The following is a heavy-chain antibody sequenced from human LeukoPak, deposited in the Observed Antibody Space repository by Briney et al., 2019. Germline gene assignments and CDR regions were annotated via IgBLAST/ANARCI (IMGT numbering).Heavy chain of an antibody. CDR2: INPNSGGT. J-gene: IGHJ3*02. D-gene: IGHD2-8*01. Sequence: ASVKVSCKASGYTFTGYYIHWVRQAPGQGLEWMGWINPNSGGTNYAQKFQGRVTMTRDTSISTAYMELRRLRSDDTAVYYCARVGNCTNGVCYAFDIWGQGTMVTVSS. V-gene: IGHV1-2*02. CDR1: GYTFTGYY. CDR3: ARVGNCTNGVCYAFDI.